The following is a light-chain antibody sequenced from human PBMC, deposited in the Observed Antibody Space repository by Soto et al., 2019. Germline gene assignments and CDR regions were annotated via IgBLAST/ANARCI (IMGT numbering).Light chain of an antibody. J-gene: IGLJ1*01. Sequence: LTQPASVSGSPGQSITISCTGSGSGIGAYNYVSWYQQHPGKAPKLLIHGVTRRPSGVSSRFSASKSAYTASLTISGLQAEDEANYYCSSFTTSYFYVFGPGTKVTVL. CDR3: SSFTTSYFYV. CDR2: GVT. CDR1: GSGIGAYNY. V-gene: IGLV2-14*01.